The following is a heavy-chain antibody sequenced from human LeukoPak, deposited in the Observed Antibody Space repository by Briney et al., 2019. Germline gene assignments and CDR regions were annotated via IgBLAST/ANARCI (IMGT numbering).Heavy chain of an antibody. J-gene: IGHJ6*02. CDR1: GFTFSSYW. CDR3: ARGGGLDV. CDR2: INQNGNVN. Sequence: SGVSLRLSCAASGFTFSSYWMNWARQAPGKGLEWVASINQNGNVNYYVDSVKGRFTISRDNAKNSLYLQMSNLRAEDTAVYFCARGGGLDVWGQGATVTVSS. D-gene: IGHD3-16*01. V-gene: IGHV3-7*03.